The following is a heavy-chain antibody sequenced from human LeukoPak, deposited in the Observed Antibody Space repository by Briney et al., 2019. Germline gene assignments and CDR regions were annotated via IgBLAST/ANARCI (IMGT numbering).Heavy chain of an antibody. D-gene: IGHD2-15*01. V-gene: IGHV3-23*01. CDR2: ISGSGGST. Sequence: GGSLRLSRAASGFTFSSYAMSGVRQAPGKGLEGVSGISGSGGSTDYADSVKGVFTISRDNSKNTMYLQMNSLRAEDTAVYYCASTLGYCSGGSCYSFDYWGQGTLVTVSS. J-gene: IGHJ4*02. CDR3: ASTLGYCSGGSCYSFDY. CDR1: GFTFSSYA.